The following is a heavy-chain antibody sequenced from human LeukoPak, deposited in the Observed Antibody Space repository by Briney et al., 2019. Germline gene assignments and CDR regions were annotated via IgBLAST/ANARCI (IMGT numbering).Heavy chain of an antibody. CDR1: GYTFTSYG. CDR2: ISAYNGNT. CDR3: ARDSLTGTTPHYYYYYYMDV. D-gene: IGHD1-7*01. V-gene: IGHV1-18*01. J-gene: IGHJ6*03. Sequence: GASVKVSCKASGYTFTSYGISWVRQAPGQGLEWMGWISAYNGNTNYAQKLQGRVTMTTDTSTSTAYMELRSLRSDDTTVYYCARDSLTGTTPHYYYYYYMDVWGQGTTVTVSS.